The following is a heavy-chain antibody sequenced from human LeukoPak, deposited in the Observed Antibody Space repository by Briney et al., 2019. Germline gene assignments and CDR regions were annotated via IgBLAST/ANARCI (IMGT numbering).Heavy chain of an antibody. CDR2: ISSSSTI. V-gene: IGHV3-48*01. CDR1: GFTFSSYS. Sequence: GGSLRLSCAASGFTFSSYSMNWVRQAPGKGLEWVSYISSSSTIYYADSVKGRFTISRDNAKNSLYLQMNSLRAEDTAVYYCASPTFANWGQGTLVTVSS. J-gene: IGHJ4*02. CDR3: ASPTFAN.